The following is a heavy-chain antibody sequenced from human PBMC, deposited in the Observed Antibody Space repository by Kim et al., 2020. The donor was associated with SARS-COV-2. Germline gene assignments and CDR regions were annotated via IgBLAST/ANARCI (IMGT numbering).Heavy chain of an antibody. D-gene: IGHD3-22*01. CDR1: GLTVSSNY. CDR3: ATLPGTIVVLTRYY. CDR2: IYRDGNT. V-gene: IGHV3-53*01. Sequence: GGSLRLSCAASGLTVSSNYMSWVRQAPGKGLEWVSIIYRDGNTYYADSVRGRFTISRDNSKNTLYLQMNSLRVEDTAVYYCATLPGTIVVLTRYYWGQGTLVTVSS. J-gene: IGHJ4*02.